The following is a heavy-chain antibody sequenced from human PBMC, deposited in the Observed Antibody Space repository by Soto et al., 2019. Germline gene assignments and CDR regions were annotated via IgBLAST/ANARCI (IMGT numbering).Heavy chain of an antibody. D-gene: IGHD3-9*01. CDR1: GYTLTELS. V-gene: IGHV1-24*01. J-gene: IGHJ3*02. CDR3: ATDSGYVILTGSQPLDAFDI. Sequence: GASVKVSCKVSGYTLTELSMHWVRQAPGKGLEWMGGFDPEDGETIYAQKFQGRVTMTEDTSTDPAYMELSGLRSEDTAVYYCATDSGYVILTGSQPLDAFDIWGQRTTVTGSS. CDR2: FDPEDGET.